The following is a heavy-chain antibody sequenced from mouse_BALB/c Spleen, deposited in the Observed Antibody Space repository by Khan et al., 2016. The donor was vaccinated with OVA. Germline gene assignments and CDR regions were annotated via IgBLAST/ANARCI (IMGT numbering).Heavy chain of an antibody. CDR1: GFTFSTYG. J-gene: IGHJ3*01. D-gene: IGHD1-1*01. CDR3: ARLAYYYDSEGFAY. CDR2: ISSGGSYT. V-gene: IGHV5-6*01. Sequence: EVELVESGGDLVKPGGSLKLSCAASGFTFSTYGMSWVRQTPDKRLEWVATISSGGSYTYYPDNVTGRFTISRDNAKNTLYLQMSSLQSADTAMYYCARLAYYYDSEGFAYWGQGTLVTVSA.